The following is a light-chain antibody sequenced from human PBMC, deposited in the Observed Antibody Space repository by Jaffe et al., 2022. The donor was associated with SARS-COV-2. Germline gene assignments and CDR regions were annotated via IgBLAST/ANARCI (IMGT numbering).Light chain of an antibody. V-gene: IGLV6-57*02. CDR1: SGSIASNY. CDR2: EDN. Sequence: NFMLTQPHSVSESPGKTVTISCTGSSGSIASNYVQWYQQRPGSAPTTVIYEDNQRPSGVPDRFSGSIDSSSNSASLTISGLKTEDEADYYCQSFHSGNHWVFGGGTKLTVL. CDR3: QSFHSGNHWV. J-gene: IGLJ3*02.